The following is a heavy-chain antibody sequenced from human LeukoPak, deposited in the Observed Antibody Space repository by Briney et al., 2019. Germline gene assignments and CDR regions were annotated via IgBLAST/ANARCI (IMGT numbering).Heavy chain of an antibody. J-gene: IGHJ5*02. V-gene: IGHV4-59*08. CDR3: ASQWGFDSIGYYSNH. Sequence: SETLSLTCTVSGGSIRSYYWSWMRQSPERGLEWIGYIHHSGSTNYNPSLKSRVTMSVDTSNNLFSLKLTSVTAADTAVYYCASQWGFDSIGYYSNHWGQGTLVTVSS. CDR1: GGSIRSYY. CDR2: IHHSGST. D-gene: IGHD3-22*01.